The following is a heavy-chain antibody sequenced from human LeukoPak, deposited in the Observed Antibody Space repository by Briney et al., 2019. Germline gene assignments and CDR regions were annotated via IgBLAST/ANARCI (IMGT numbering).Heavy chain of an antibody. D-gene: IGHD1-14*01. J-gene: IGHJ4*02. CDR2: ISSSTGSI. Sequence: GGSLRLSCAVSGFTFNRYNMAWGRQAPGKGLEWVSYISSSTGSIHYADSVKGRFTISRDNAKNSLYLQLNSLRVEDTAVYYCARLHLTRLYFDFWGQGTLVTVSS. V-gene: IGHV3-48*01. CDR3: ARLHLTRLYFDF. CDR1: GFTFNRYN.